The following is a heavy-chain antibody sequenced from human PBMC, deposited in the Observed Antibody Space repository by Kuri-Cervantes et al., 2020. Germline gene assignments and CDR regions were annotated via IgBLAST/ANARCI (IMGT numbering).Heavy chain of an antibody. Sequence: SETLSLTCTVSGGSISSSSYYWGGIRQPPGKGLEWIGTIYYSGSTYYNPSLKSRVTISVDTSKNQFSLKLSSVTAADTALYYCARHLPSDWGSPYYFDYWGQGTLVTVSS. CDR2: IYYSGST. CDR1: GGSISSSSYY. J-gene: IGHJ4*02. V-gene: IGHV4-39*01. D-gene: IGHD7-27*01. CDR3: ARHLPSDWGSPYYFDY.